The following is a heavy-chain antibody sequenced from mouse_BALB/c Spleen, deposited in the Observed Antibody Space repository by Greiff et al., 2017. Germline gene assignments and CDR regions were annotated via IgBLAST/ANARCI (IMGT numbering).Heavy chain of an antibody. V-gene: IGHV5-6-5*01. D-gene: IGHD2-4*01. J-gene: IGHJ4*01. CDR1: GFTFSSYA. Sequence: EVKLVESGGGLVKPGGSLKLSCAASGFTFSSYAMSWVRQTPEKRLEWVASISSGGSTYYPDSVKGRFTISRDNARNILYLQMSSLRSEDTAMYYCAREDYHYAMDYWGQGTSVTVSS. CDR3: AREDYHYAMDY. CDR2: ISSGGST.